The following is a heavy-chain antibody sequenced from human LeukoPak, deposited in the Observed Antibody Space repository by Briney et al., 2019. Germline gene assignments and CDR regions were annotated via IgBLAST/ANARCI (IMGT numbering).Heavy chain of an antibody. CDR1: GGTFSSYA. D-gene: IGHD6-13*01. CDR3: ARDVGKYSSSWYNWFDP. Sequence: SVKVSCKASGGTFSSYAISWVRQAPGQGLEWMGGIIPIFGTANYAQKFQGRVTITTDESTSTAYMGLSSLRSEDTAVYYCARDVGKYSSSWYNWFDPWGQGTLVTVSS. CDR2: IIPIFGTA. J-gene: IGHJ5*02. V-gene: IGHV1-69*05.